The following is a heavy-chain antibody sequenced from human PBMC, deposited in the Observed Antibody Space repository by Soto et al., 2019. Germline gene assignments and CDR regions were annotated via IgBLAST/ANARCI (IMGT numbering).Heavy chain of an antibody. V-gene: IGHV3-23*01. CDR2: IRGSDGTT. Sequence: GGSLRLSCEASGCSFSTFDMSWVRQAPGKGLQCVSFIRGSDGTTYYADSVRGRFTISRDNSRNTLYLQMNSLRADDTALYYCARRHGLDIDAYYWGQGILVTVSS. D-gene: IGHD3-10*01. CDR1: GCSFSTFD. J-gene: IGHJ4*02. CDR3: ARRHGLDIDAYY.